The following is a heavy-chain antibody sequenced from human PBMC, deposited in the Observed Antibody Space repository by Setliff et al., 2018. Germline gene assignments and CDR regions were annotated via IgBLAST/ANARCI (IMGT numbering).Heavy chain of an antibody. CDR2: VSYSGSP. CDR3: VRGRAGHSGH. D-gene: IGHD6-19*01. V-gene: IGHV4-39*01. J-gene: IGHJ4*02. Sequence: SETLSLTCIVTGDSVTSDSYYWGWVRQPPGKGLEWVGSVSYSGSPYHNPSLKSRVSLSLDTSENQFSLALTSVTAADAAVYYCVRGRAGHSGHWGQGTLVTVSS. CDR1: GDSVTSDSYY.